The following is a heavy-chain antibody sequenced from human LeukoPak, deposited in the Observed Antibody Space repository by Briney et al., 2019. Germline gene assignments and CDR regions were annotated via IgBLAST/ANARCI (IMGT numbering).Heavy chain of an antibody. V-gene: IGHV3-48*02. Sequence: GGSLRLSCAASGFTFSSYSMNWVRQAPGKGLEWVSYISSSSSTIYYADSVKGRFTISRDNAKNSLYLQMNSLRDEDTAVYYCASDRGGSYYGSPYYFDYWGQGTLVTVSS. D-gene: IGHD1-26*01. CDR2: ISSSSSTI. CDR1: GFTFSSYS. CDR3: ASDRGGSYYGSPYYFDY. J-gene: IGHJ4*02.